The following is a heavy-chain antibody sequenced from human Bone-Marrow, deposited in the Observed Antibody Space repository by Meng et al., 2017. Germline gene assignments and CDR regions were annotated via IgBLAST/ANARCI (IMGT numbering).Heavy chain of an antibody. Sequence: SLSLSCAASGLTPSNAWMTWVRQAPGKGLEWIGRMKSNVDGGTVDYAAAVKGRFFISRDDSENTFYLQMNSLKTEDTTVYDSSVHVDYWGHGTLVTVSS. CDR3: SVHVDY. V-gene: IGHV3-15*01. CDR2: MKSNVDGGTV. J-gene: IGHJ4*01. CDR1: GLTPSNAW.